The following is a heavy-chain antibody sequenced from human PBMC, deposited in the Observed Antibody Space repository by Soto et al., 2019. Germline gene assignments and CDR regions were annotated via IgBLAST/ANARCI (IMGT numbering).Heavy chain of an antibody. CDR1: GGTFSSYA. CDR2: VIPIFGTG. J-gene: IGHJ6*02. Sequence: QVQLVQSGAEVKKPGSSVKVSCKASGGTFSSYAISWVRQAPGQGLEWMGGVIPIFGTGNYAQKFQGRVTITTDESTSTAYMELSSLRSEDTAVYYCARAGGYSSWNYYYYYGMDVWCQGTTVTVSS. D-gene: IGHD6-19*01. CDR3: ARAGGYSSWNYYYYYGMDV. V-gene: IGHV1-69*01.